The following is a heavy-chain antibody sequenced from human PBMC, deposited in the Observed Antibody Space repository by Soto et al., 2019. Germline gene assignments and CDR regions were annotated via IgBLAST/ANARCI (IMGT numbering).Heavy chain of an antibody. D-gene: IGHD2-15*01. Sequence: ASVKVSCKASGYTFTSYGISWVRQAPGQGLEWMGWISAYNGNTNYAQKLQGRVTMTTDTSTSTAYMELRSLRSDDTAVYYCARVPSVVVVAATNWFDPWGQRTLVTVSS. CDR2: ISAYNGNT. V-gene: IGHV1-18*01. J-gene: IGHJ5*02. CDR3: ARVPSVVVVAATNWFDP. CDR1: GYTFTSYG.